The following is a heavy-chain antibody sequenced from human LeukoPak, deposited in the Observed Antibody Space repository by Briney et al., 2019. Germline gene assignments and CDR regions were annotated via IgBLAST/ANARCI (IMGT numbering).Heavy chain of an antibody. CDR1: GFTFSSYA. V-gene: IGHV3-30-3*01. CDR3: ARGGGYYYDSSGYYFGGPVDY. D-gene: IGHD3-22*01. CDR2: ISYDGSNK. Sequence: SLRLSCAASGFTFSSYAMHWVRQAPGKGLEWVAVISYDGSNKYYADSVKGRFTISRDNSKNTLYLQMNSLRAEDTAVYYCARGGGYYYDSSGYYFGGPVDYWGQGTLVTVSS. J-gene: IGHJ4*02.